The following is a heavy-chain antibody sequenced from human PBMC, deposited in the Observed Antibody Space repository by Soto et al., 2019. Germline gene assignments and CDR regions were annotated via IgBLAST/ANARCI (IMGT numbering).Heavy chain of an antibody. J-gene: IGHJ6*02. CDR2: VHPNSGGT. CDR1: GYTFSVDH. Sequence: ASVKVSCKASGYTFSVDHIHWVRQAPGQGLEWMGWVHPNSGGTNYAQSFEGRVTMTRDTSINTAYMELSRLTSDDTAVYYCAKELQRGMDVWGQGTTVTVSS. D-gene: IGHD4-4*01. V-gene: IGHV1-2*02. CDR3: AKELQRGMDV.